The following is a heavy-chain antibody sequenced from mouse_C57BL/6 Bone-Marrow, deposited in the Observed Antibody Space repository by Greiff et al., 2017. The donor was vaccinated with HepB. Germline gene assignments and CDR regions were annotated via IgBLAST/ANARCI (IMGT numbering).Heavy chain of an antibody. D-gene: IGHD2-4*01. CDR3: ASLIYYDYDGAMDY. Sequence: VMLVESGPGLVAPSQSLSITCTVSGFSLTSYGVDWVRQSPGKGLEWLGVIWGVGSTNYNSALKSRLSISKDNSKSQVFLKMNSLQTDDTAMYYCASLIYYDYDGAMDYWGQGTSVTVSS. CDR1: GFSLTSYG. J-gene: IGHJ4*01. CDR2: IWGVGST. V-gene: IGHV2-6*01.